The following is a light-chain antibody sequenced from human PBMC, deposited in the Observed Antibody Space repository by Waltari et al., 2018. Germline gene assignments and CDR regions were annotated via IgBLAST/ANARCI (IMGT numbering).Light chain of an antibody. CDR3: QQHGTLPAT. V-gene: IGKV3-20*01. CDR1: QSVGSSS. Sequence: EIVLTQSPGIASLSPGERATLSCRASQSVGSSSLAWYQQKPGQAPRLVIYRASRRATGIPDRFSGSGSGTDFSLTISRLEPEDFAVYYCQQHGTLPATFGQGTKVEIK. J-gene: IGKJ1*01. CDR2: RAS.